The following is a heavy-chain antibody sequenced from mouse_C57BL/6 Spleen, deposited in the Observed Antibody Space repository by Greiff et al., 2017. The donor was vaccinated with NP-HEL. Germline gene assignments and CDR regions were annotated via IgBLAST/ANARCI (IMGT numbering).Heavy chain of an antibody. Sequence: VQLQQPGAELVKPGASVKLSCKASGYTFTSYWMHWVKQRPGQGLEWIGMIHPNSGSTNYNEKFKSKATLTVDKSSSTAYMQLSSLTSEDSAVYYCASNYYGSSYDFDYWGQGTTLTVSS. CDR1: GYTFTSYW. J-gene: IGHJ2*01. V-gene: IGHV1-64*01. CDR2: IHPNSGST. CDR3: ASNYYGSSYDFDY. D-gene: IGHD1-1*01.